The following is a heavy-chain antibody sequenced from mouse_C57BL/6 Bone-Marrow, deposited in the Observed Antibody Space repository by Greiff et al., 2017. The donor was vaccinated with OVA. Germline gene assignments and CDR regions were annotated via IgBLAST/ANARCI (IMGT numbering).Heavy chain of an antibody. CDR2: IDPETGGT. D-gene: IGHD1-1*01. Sequence: QVQLQQSGAELVRPGASVTLSCKASGYTFTDYEMHWVKQTPVHGLEWIGAIDPETGGTAYNQKFKGKAILTADKSSSTAYMELRSLTSEDSAVYYCTRDYVSSYFAYWGQGTLVTVSA. V-gene: IGHV1-15*01. CDR1: GYTFTDYE. CDR3: TRDYVSSYFAY. J-gene: IGHJ3*01.